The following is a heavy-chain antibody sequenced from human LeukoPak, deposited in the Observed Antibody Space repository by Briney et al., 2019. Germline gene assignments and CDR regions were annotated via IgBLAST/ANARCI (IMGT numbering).Heavy chain of an antibody. V-gene: IGHV4-39*01. J-gene: IGHJ6*03. Sequence: SETLSLTCTVSGASISSSSYYWGWIRQPPGKQLEGIGSIYYSGSTYYNPSLQSRVTISVDTSNNQSSLKLSSVTAADTAVFYCARRGISQGYYMDVWGKGTTVTISS. CDR3: ARRGISQGYYMDV. D-gene: IGHD6-13*01. CDR1: GASISSSSYY. CDR2: IYYSGST.